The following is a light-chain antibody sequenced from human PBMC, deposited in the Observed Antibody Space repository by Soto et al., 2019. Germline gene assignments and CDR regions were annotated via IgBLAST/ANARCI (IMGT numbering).Light chain of an antibody. Sequence: QSALTQPASVSGSPGQSITISCSGTSSDVGGYNFVSWYQHHPGKAPKLMIYEVSNRPSGVSNRFSGSKSGNTASLTISGLQAEDEAEYYCSSYTSSRTLWVFGGGTKLTFL. V-gene: IGLV2-14*01. CDR3: SSYTSSRTLWV. J-gene: IGLJ2*01. CDR2: EVS. CDR1: SSDVGGYNF.